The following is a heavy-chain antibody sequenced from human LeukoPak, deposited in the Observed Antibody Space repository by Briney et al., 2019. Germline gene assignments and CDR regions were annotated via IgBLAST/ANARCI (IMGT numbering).Heavy chain of an antibody. Sequence: NPSETLSLTCTISGGSFSWGGSYWSWIRQPPGKGLEWLGYIFHNGDTYYNPSLKSRVTISVDTSKNQFSLKLSSVTAADTAVYYCASLVDPAMVRGYYYYGMDVWGQGTTVTVSS. CDR1: GGSFSWGGSY. D-gene: IGHD5-18*01. CDR2: IFHNGDT. J-gene: IGHJ6*02. CDR3: ASLVDPAMVRGYYYYGMDV. V-gene: IGHV4-30-2*01.